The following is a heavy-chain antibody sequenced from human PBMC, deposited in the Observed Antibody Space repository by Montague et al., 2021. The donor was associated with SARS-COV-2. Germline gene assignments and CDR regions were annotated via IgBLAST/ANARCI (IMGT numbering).Heavy chain of an antibody. J-gene: IGHJ5*02. CDR2: IYYSGTT. CDR3: ARINGGTYRNWFDP. Sequence: SETLSLTCSVSGGSMISYYWSWIRQPPGKGLEWIGYIYYSGTTNYNPSLKSRVTISIDTSKTQFSLKLSSVTAADSAVYYRARINGGTYRNWFDPWGQGTLVTVSS. D-gene: IGHD1-26*01. V-gene: IGHV4-59*01. CDR1: GGSMISYY.